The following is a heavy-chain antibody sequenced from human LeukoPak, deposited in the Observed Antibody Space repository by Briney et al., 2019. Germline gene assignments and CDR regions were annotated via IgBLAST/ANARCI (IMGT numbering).Heavy chain of an antibody. CDR2: ISRSSSYI. CDR1: GFTFSSYS. D-gene: IGHD3-22*01. Sequence: PGRSLRLSCAASGFTFSSYSMNWVRQAPGKGLEWVSSISRSSSYIYYADSVKGRFTISRDNAKNSLYLQMNSLRAEDTAVYYCARSTVGSSGYSSPFDYWGQGTLVTVSS. V-gene: IGHV3-21*01. J-gene: IGHJ4*02. CDR3: ARSTVGSSGYSSPFDY.